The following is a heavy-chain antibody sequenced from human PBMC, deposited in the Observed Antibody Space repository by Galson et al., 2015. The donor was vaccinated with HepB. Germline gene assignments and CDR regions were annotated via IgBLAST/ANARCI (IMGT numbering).Heavy chain of an antibody. J-gene: IGHJ4*02. CDR1: GFTFSSYW. CDR3: ARDRHTLYYFDY. V-gene: IGHV3-74*01. Sequence: SLRLSCAASGFTFSSYWMHWVRQAPGKGLVWVSRINSDGSSTSYADSVKGRFTISRDNAKNTLYLQMNCLRAEDTAVYYCARDRHTLYYFDYWGQGTLVTVSS. D-gene: IGHD3-16*01. CDR2: INSDGSST.